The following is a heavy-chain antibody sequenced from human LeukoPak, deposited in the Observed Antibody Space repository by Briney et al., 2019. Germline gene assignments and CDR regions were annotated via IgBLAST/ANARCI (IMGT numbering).Heavy chain of an antibody. J-gene: IGHJ4*02. Sequence: GGPLRLSCAASGFTFSSYWMSWVRQAPGKGPEWVANIKQDGSEKYYVDSVKGRFTISRDNAKNSLYLQMNSLRAEDTAVYYCARDEAVGATVFDYRGQGTLVTVSS. CDR1: GFTFSSYW. CDR2: IKQDGSEK. CDR3: ARDEAVGATVFDY. D-gene: IGHD1-26*01. V-gene: IGHV3-7*01.